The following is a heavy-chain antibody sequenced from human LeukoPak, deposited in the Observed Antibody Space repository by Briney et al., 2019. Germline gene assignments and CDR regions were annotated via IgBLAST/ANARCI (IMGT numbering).Heavy chain of an antibody. Sequence: SETLSLTCAVCGGSFSGYYWSWIRQPPGKGLEWIGEINHSGSTNYNPSLKSRVTISVDTSKKQFSPKLRSVTAADTAVYYCARHEWGITNAFDIWGQGTMVTVSS. CDR1: GGSFSGYY. J-gene: IGHJ3*02. D-gene: IGHD1-14*01. CDR3: ARHEWGITNAFDI. V-gene: IGHV4-34*01. CDR2: INHSGST.